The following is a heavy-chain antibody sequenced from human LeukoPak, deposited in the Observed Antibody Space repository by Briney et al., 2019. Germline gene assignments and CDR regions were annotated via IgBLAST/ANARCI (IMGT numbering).Heavy chain of an antibody. CDR3: ARDKRSMDV. V-gene: IGHV3-48*04. J-gene: IGHJ6*02. Sequence: QPGGSLRLSCAASGFTFSSYSMNWVRQAPGKGLEWVSYISSSSSTIYYADSVKGRFTISRDNAKNSLYLQMNSLRAEDTAVYYCARDKRSMDVWGQGTTVTVSS. CDR2: ISSSSSTI. CDR1: GFTFSSYS.